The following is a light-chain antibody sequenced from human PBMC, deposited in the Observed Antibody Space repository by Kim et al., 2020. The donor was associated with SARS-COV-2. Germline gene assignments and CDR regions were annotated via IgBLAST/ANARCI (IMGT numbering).Light chain of an antibody. Sequence: WSPGERATPSCEAGQGGSNYLARDQQKPGQAPRPLIYGASNRATGIPARFRGSGSGTDFTLTISGLGPEDFAVYYCQHRRSWQLTFGGGTKVDIK. J-gene: IGKJ4*01. CDR3: QHRRSWQLT. CDR2: GAS. CDR1: QGGSNY. V-gene: IGKV3-11*01.